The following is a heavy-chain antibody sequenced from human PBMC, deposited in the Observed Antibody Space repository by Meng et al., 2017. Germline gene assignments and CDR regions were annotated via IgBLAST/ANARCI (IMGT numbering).Heavy chain of an antibody. V-gene: IGHV4-59*01. CDR3: ARTRRPLGGTIDY. Sequence: SETLSLTCTVSGASISSYYWSWIRQPPGKGLEWIGYIYYSGSTNYNPSLKSRVTISVDTSKNQFSLKLSSVTAADTAVYYCARTRRPLGGTIDYWGQGTLVTVSS. D-gene: IGHD3-16*01. CDR1: GASISSYY. CDR2: IYYSGST. J-gene: IGHJ4*02.